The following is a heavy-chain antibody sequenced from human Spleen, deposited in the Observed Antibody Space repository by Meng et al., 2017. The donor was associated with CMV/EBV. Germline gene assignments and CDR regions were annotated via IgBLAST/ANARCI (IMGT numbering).Heavy chain of an antibody. CDR2: ISSSSGYI. J-gene: IGHJ4*02. Sequence: GESLKISCAASGFTFSTYSMTWVRQAPGKGLEWVSSISSSSGYIYYADSVQGRFTISRDNAKNSLYLQMNSLRAEDTAVYYCARDGLGYCSSTSCYGLDYWGQGTLVTVSS. CDR1: GFTFSTYS. CDR3: ARDGLGYCSSTSCYGLDY. D-gene: IGHD2-2*01. V-gene: IGHV3-21*01.